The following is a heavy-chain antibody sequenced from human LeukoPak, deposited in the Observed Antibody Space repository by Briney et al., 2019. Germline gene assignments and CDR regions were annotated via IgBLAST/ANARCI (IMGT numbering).Heavy chain of an antibody. Sequence: GGSLRLSCAASGFTFSSYGMHWVRQAPGKGLVWVSHINSDASDTTYADSVKGRFTISRDNIKNTLHLQMNSLRAEDTAVYYCVRGSTGGNFWGQGTLVTVSS. CDR2: INSDASDT. D-gene: IGHD1-26*01. CDR1: GFTFSSYG. J-gene: IGHJ4*02. CDR3: VRGSTGGNF. V-gene: IGHV3-74*03.